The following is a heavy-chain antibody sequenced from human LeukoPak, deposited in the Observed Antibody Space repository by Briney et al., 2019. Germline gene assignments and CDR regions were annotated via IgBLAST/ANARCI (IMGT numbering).Heavy chain of an antibody. V-gene: IGHV1-2*02. CDR1: GYTFTGYY. D-gene: IGHD2-2*01. CDR3: ASLFSSTSRNWFDP. J-gene: IGHJ5*02. Sequence: ASVKVSCKASGYTFTGYYMHWVRQAPGQGLEWMGWINPNSGGTNYAQKFQGRVAMTRDTSISTAYMELSRLRSDDTAVYYCASLFSSTSRNWFDPWGQGTLVTVSS. CDR2: INPNSGGT.